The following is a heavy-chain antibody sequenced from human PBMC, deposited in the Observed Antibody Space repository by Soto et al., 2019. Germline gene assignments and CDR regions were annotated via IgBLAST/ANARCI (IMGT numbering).Heavy chain of an antibody. CDR3: ARDVDGYGSYYYYGMDV. CDR2: ISSSSSYI. V-gene: IGHV3-21*01. J-gene: IGHJ6*02. D-gene: IGHD5-18*01. CDR1: GFTFSSYS. Sequence: GSLRLSCAASGFTFSSYSMNWVRQAPGKGLEWVSSISSSSSYIYYADSVKGRFTISRDNAKNSLYLQMNSLRAEDTAVYYCARDVDGYGSYYYYGMDVWGQGTTVTVSS.